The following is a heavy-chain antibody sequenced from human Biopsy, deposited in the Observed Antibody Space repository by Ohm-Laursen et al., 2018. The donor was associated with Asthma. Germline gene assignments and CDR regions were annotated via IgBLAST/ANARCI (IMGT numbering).Heavy chain of an antibody. V-gene: IGHV4-59*01. CDR2: IHYGGST. D-gene: IGHD2-15*01. Sequence: PSQTLSLTCTVSGVSIRSYYWTRIRQPPGKGLEWIGNIHYGGSTYSNPSLKSRVTISVDTSKKQISLRLSSVIAADTAVYYCAGFCSGGNCPDHWGQGTLVTVSS. CDR3: AGFCSGGNCPDH. CDR1: GVSIRSYY. J-gene: IGHJ4*02.